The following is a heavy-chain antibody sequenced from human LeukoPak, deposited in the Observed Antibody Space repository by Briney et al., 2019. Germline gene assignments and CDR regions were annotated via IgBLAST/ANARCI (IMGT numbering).Heavy chain of an antibody. D-gene: IGHD3-10*01. V-gene: IGHV1-2*02. J-gene: IGHJ4*02. Sequence: ASVKVSCKASGATFSSYAISWVRQAPGQGLEWMGWINPNSGGTNYAQKFQGRVTMTSDTSISTAYMELSRLRSDDTAVYYCARNDGFGFGELPLVDYWGQGTLVTVSS. CDR2: INPNSGGT. CDR3: ARNDGFGFGELPLVDY. CDR1: GATFSSYA.